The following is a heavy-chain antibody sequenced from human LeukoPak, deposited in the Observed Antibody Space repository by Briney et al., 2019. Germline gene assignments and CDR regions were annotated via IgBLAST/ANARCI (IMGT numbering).Heavy chain of an antibody. V-gene: IGHV4-61*02. J-gene: IGHJ3*02. CDR1: GGSISSGSYY. D-gene: IGHD2-15*01. Sequence: PSETLSLTCTVSGGSISSGSYYWSWIRQPAGKGLEWIGRIYTSGSTNYNPSLKSRVTISVDTSKNQFSLKLSSVTAADTAVYYCQTYCSGGSCYRTNDAFDIWGQGTMVTVSS. CDR2: IYTSGST. CDR3: QTYCSGGSCYRTNDAFDI.